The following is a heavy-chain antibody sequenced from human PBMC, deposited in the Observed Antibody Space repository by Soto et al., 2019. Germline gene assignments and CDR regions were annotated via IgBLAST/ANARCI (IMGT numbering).Heavy chain of an antibody. D-gene: IGHD1-7*01. J-gene: IGHJ6*03. Sequence: SQTLSRTCAISGDSVSSNSAAWNWTRQSPSGGLEWLRRTYYRSRWYNDYAVSVRSRITINPDTSKNQFSLHLNSVTPADTAVYYCAGTPSLQWYYMDVWGKGTRVTVSS. CDR1: GDSVSSNSAA. CDR3: AGTPSLQWYYMDV. CDR2: TYYRSRWYN. V-gene: IGHV6-1*01.